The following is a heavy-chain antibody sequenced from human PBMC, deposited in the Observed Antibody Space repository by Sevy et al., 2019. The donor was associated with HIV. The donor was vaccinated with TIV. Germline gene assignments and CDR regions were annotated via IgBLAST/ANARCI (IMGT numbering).Heavy chain of an antibody. CDR1: GFNFSIYA. D-gene: IGHD1-26*01. Sequence: GGSLRLSCAASGFNFSIYAMHWVRQAPGKGLEWVAVVSYDGSDKLYAESVKGRFTISTDKSKNMVFRQLNSLGGDDTAVYYCATGRQGATFGYWGQGTPVTVSS. CDR3: ATGRQGATFGY. CDR2: VSYDGSDK. J-gene: IGHJ4*02. V-gene: IGHV3-30*03.